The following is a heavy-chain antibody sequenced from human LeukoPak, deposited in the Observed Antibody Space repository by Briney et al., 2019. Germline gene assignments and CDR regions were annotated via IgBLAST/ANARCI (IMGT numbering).Heavy chain of an antibody. J-gene: IGHJ3*02. CDR1: GFTFSSYS. D-gene: IGHD2-15*01. Sequence: GGSLRLSCAASGFTFSSYSMNWVRQAPGKGLEWVSSISSSSSYIYYADSVKGRFTISRDNAKNSLYLQMNSLRAEDTAVYYCAAQAALVAAMGDAFDIWGQGTMVTVSS. CDR3: AAQAALVAAMGDAFDI. CDR2: ISSSSSYI. V-gene: IGHV3-21*01.